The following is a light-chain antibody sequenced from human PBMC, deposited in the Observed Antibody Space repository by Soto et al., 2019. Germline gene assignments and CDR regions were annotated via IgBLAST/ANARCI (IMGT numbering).Light chain of an antibody. V-gene: IGKV3-15*01. CDR2: GAS. J-gene: IGKJ1*01. CDR1: QSVRSD. Sequence: EIVMTQSPATLSVSPGERATLSCRASQSVRSDLAWYQLKPGQAPRLLIYGASTRATGIPARFSGSGSGTDFTLTISSLQSEDSAVYCCQQYDNWPWTFGQGTKVDIK. CDR3: QQYDNWPWT.